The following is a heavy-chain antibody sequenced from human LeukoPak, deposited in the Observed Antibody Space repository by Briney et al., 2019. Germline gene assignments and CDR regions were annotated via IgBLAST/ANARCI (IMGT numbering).Heavy chain of an antibody. CDR2: ISGSGVNT. J-gene: IGHJ6*02. V-gene: IGHV3-23*01. CDR3: AKDVRVGGGGMDV. D-gene: IGHD1-26*01. Sequence: PGGSLRLSCTASGFTFSSYGMNWVRQAPGKGLEWVSLISGSGVNTYYADSVKGRFTISRDNSKNTVSLQMNSLRGEDTAVYYCAKDVRVGGGGMDVWGQGTPVTVSS. CDR1: GFTFSSYG.